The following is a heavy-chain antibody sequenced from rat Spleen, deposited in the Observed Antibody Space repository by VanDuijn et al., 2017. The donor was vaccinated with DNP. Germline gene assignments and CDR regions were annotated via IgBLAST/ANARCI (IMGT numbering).Heavy chain of an antibody. CDR3: SRRVGIGYFDY. CDR2: INYGGSIT. CDR1: GFTFSNYD. J-gene: IGHJ2*01. Sequence: EVHLVESGGGLVQPGRSLKLSCAASGFTFSNYDMAWVRQAPKKGLEWIATINYGGSITYYRDSVKGRFTISRDNAESTLYLQGDSLRSEDTATYYCSRRVGIGYFDYWGQGVMVTVSS. V-gene: IGHV5-7*01. D-gene: IGHD1-7*01.